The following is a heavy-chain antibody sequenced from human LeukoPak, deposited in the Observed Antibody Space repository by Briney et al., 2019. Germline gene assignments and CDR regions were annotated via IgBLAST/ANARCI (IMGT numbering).Heavy chain of an antibody. CDR2: IYTSGST. J-gene: IGHJ4*02. V-gene: IGHV4-61*02. CDR1: GGSISSGSYY. D-gene: IGHD3-3*01. Sequence: PSETLSLTCTVSGGSISSGSYYCSWIRQPAGKGLEWIGRIYTSGSTNYNPSLKSRVTISVDTSKNQFSLKLSSVTAADTAVYYCARDRISTNFWSGYYDYWGQGTLVTVSS. CDR3: ARDRISTNFWSGYYDY.